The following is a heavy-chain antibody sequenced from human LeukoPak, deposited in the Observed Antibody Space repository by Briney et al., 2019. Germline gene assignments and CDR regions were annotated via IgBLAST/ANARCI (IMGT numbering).Heavy chain of an antibody. CDR2: IYYRGST. D-gene: IGHD1-26*01. V-gene: IGHV4-59*01. J-gene: IGHJ4*02. Sequence: TASETLSLTCTVSGGSISTYYWSWIRQPPGKGLGWIGYIYYRGSTNYNPSLTSRVTISVDTSKNQFSLKLSSVTAADTAVYYSARVARNGGIYYDLFDSWGPASLVTVSS. CDR1: GGSISTYY. CDR3: ARVARNGGIYYDLFDS.